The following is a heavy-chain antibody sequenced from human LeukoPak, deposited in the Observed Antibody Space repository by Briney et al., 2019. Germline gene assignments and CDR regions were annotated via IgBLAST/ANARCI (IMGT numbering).Heavy chain of an antibody. CDR3: ATQLSSSDAFDI. CDR1: GGSISSGGYY. Sequence: SETLSLTCTVSGGSISSGGYYWSWIRQPPGKGLEWIGYIYHSGSTYYNPSLKSRVTISVDRSKDQFSLKLSSVTAADTAVYYCATQLSSSDAFDIWGQGTMVTVSS. CDR2: IYHSGST. V-gene: IGHV4-30-2*01. J-gene: IGHJ3*02. D-gene: IGHD6-6*01.